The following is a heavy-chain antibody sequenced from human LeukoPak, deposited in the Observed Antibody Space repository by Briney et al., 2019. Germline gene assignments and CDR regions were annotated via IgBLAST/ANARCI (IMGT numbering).Heavy chain of an antibody. CDR2: ISGSGGST. Sequence: GGSLRLSCAASGFTFSSYAMSWVRQAPGGGLEWVSAISGSGGSTYYADSVKGRFTISRDNSKNTLYLQMNSLRAEDTAVYYCAKGPYDSSGYYPYYFDYWGQGTLVTVSS. V-gene: IGHV3-23*01. CDR3: AKGPYDSSGYYPYYFDY. CDR1: GFTFSSYA. D-gene: IGHD3-22*01. J-gene: IGHJ4*02.